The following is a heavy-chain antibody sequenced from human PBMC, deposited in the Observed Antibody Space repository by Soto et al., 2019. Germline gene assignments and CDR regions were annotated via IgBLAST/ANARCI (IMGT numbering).Heavy chain of an antibody. CDR3: AQYYDDSSGYYYESHFDY. CDR2: IIPILGIA. D-gene: IGHD3-22*01. CDR1: GGTFSSYT. Sequence: GASVKVSCKASGGTFSSYTISWVRQAPGQGLEWMGRIIPILGIANYAQKFQGRVTITADKSTSTAYMELSSLRSEDTAVYYCAQYYDDSSGYYYESHFDYWGQGTLVTVSS. J-gene: IGHJ4*02. V-gene: IGHV1-69*02.